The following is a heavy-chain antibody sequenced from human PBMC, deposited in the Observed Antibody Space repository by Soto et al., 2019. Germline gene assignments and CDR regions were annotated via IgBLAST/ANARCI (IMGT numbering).Heavy chain of an antibody. CDR2: VYFSGST. Sequence: SETLSLTCTVSGASVSSGTYYWSWLRQPPGRGLEWIGYVYFSGSTYYNSSLKSRVTISLDTSKNQFSLKLNSVTAADTAVYYCARGSDGDSVGWYYYGMDVWGRGTTVTVSS. J-gene: IGHJ6*02. CDR1: GASVSSGTYY. V-gene: IGHV4-61*01. D-gene: IGHD4-17*01. CDR3: ARGSDGDSVGWYYYGMDV.